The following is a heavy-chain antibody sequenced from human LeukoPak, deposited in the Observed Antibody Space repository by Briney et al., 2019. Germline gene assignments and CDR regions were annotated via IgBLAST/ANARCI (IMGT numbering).Heavy chain of an antibody. CDR3: ARRAGAYSHPYDY. V-gene: IGHV3-11*01. J-gene: IGHJ4*02. CDR2: ISSSNNTI. D-gene: IGHD4/OR15-4a*01. Sequence: GGSLRLSCAASGFSFSDYYMNWIRQAPGKGLEWVSYISSSNNTIYYADSVKGRFTISRDNAKNSLYLQMNSLRAEDTAVYYCARRAGAYSHPYDYWGQGTLVTVSS. CDR1: GFSFSDYY.